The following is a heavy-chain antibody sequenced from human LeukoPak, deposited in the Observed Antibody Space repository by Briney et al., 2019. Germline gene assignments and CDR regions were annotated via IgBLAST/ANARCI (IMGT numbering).Heavy chain of an antibody. CDR2: ISSSSSTI. CDR1: GFTFSSYS. CDR3: AKDKFSQILGD. V-gene: IGHV3-48*01. J-gene: IGHJ4*02. Sequence: GGSLRLSCAASGFTFSSYSMNWVRQAPGKGLEWVSYISSSSSTIYYADSVKGRFTISRDNAKNTLYLQMNSLRAEDTAVYYCAKDKFSQILGDWGQGTLVTVSS.